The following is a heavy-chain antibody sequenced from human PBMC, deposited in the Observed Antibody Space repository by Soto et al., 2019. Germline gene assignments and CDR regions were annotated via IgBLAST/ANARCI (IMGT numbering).Heavy chain of an antibody. CDR1: GYSFTTYW. CDR3: AREKSDLELFNWLEP. D-gene: IGHD1-7*01. CDR2: IDPRDSYT. Sequence: GESLKISCEASGYSFTTYWISWVRQMPGKGLEWMGAIDPRDSYTKYSPSFQGHVTTSVDKSISTAYLQWNSLKASDTAIYYCAREKSDLELFNWLEPWGQGTLVTVSS. V-gene: IGHV5-10-1*01. J-gene: IGHJ5*02.